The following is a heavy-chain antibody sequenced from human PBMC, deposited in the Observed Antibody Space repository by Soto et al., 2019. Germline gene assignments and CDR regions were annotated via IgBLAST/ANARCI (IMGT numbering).Heavy chain of an antibody. J-gene: IGHJ6*02. Sequence: QVQLVQSGSELKKPGASVKVSCKASGYTFTSYAMNWVRQAPGQGLEWMGWINTNTGNPTYAQGFTGRFVFSLDTSVSTAYLQICSLKAEDTAVYYCAGPGRISSGRIPGDSHYYYYGMDVWGQGTTVTVSS. CDR3: AGPGRISSGRIPGDSHYYYYGMDV. CDR1: GYTFTSYA. D-gene: IGHD6-19*01. V-gene: IGHV7-4-1*01. CDR2: INTNTGNP.